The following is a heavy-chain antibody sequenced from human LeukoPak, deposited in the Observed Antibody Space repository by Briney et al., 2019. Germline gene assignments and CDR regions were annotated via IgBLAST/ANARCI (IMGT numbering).Heavy chain of an antibody. D-gene: IGHD2/OR15-2a*01. Sequence: SVKVSCKASGGTFSSYAISWVRQAPGQGLEWMGGIIPIFGTANYAQKFQGRVTITADTSTSTAYMELRSLRSDDTAVYYYARGVLLQGRGAFDIWGQGTMVTVSS. CDR2: IIPIFGTA. CDR1: GGTFSSYA. J-gene: IGHJ3*02. V-gene: IGHV1-69*06. CDR3: ARGVLLQGRGAFDI.